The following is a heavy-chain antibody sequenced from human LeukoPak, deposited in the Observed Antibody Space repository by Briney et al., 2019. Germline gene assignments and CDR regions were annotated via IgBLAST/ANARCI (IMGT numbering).Heavy chain of an antibody. V-gene: IGHV4-34*01. Sequence: SETLSLTCAVYGGSFSGYYWSWIRQPPGKGLEWIGEINHSGSTNYNPSLKSRVTISVDTSKNQFSLKLSSVTAADTAVYYCARGERITIFTRFDPWGQGTLVTVSS. J-gene: IGHJ5*02. CDR2: INHSGST. CDR3: ARGERITIFTRFDP. D-gene: IGHD3-3*01. CDR1: GGSFSGYY.